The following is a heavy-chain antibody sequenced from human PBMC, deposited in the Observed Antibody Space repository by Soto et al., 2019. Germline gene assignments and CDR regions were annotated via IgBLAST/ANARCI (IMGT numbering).Heavy chain of an antibody. V-gene: IGHV6-1*01. Sequence: SQTLSLTCAISGDSVSSNSAAWNWIRQSPSRGLEWLGRTYYRSKWYNDYAVSVKSRITINPDTSKNQFSLQLNSVTPEDTAVYYCARDPQRFGSGWPGAFDIWGQGTMVTVSS. CDR2: TYYRSKWYN. J-gene: IGHJ3*02. CDR1: GDSVSSNSAA. D-gene: IGHD6-19*01. CDR3: ARDPQRFGSGWPGAFDI.